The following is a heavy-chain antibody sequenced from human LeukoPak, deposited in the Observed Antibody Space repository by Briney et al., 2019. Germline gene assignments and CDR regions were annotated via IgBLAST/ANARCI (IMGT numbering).Heavy chain of an antibody. J-gene: IGHJ4*02. CDR1: GFTFDDYA. CDR3: ANGGDSSSWFSFDY. CDR2: ISGDGGST. V-gene: IGHV3-43*02. Sequence: GGSLRLSCAASGFTFDDYAMHWFRQAPEKGLGWVSLISGDGGSTYYADSVKGRFTISRDNSKNSLYLQMNSLRTEDTALYYCANGGDSSSWFSFDYWGQGTLVTVSS. D-gene: IGHD6-13*01.